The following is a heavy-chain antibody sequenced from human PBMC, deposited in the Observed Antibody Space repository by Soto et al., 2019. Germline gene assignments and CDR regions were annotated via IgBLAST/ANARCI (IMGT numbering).Heavy chain of an antibody. Sequence: QVHLVQSGAEVKKPGASVKVSCKGSGYAFTTYGITWVRQAPGQGLEWMGWISAHNGNTNYAQKLQDRGTVTRETSTSTAYMALRSLRSDDTAVYYCARGRYGDYWGQGALVTVSS. CDR1: GYAFTTYG. D-gene: IGHD1-1*01. CDR3: ARGRYGDY. V-gene: IGHV1-18*01. CDR2: ISAHNGNT. J-gene: IGHJ4*02.